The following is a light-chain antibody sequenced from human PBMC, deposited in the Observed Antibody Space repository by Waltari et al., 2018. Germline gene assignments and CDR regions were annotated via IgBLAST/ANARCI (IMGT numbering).Light chain of an antibody. CDR2: DDG. V-gene: IGLV3-21*02. Sequence: SYVLTQPPSVSVAPGQTARITCDGNKLGSKTVHWSQQKPGQAPVLVVYDDGDRPSGIPERFSGSNSGNTATLTISRVDAGDEADYYCQVWDSGSDHYVFGTVTKVTVL. CDR1: KLGSKT. CDR3: QVWDSGSDHYV. J-gene: IGLJ1*01.